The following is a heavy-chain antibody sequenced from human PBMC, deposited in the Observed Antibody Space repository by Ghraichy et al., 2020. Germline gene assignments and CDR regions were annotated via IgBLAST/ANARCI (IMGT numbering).Heavy chain of an antibody. J-gene: IGHJ2*01. CDR1: GDSVSSNTVA. CDR2: AYFRSQWSN. CDR3: ARDRHWYFDV. Sequence: SQTLSLTCAISGDSVSSNTVAWNWIRQSPSRGLEWLGRAYFRSQWSNMYSESVKSRITVNPDTSKNQFSLQLISVTPEDTAVYYCARDRHWYFDVWGRGTPVTVSS. V-gene: IGHV6-1*01.